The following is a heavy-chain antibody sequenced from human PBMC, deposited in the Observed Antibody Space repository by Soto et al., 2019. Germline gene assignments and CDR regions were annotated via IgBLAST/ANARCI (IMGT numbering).Heavy chain of an antibody. Sequence: EVQLLESGGGLVQPGGSLRLSCAASGFTFSSYAMSWVRQAPGKGLEWLAGITFRGDYTYYADSVKGRFTLSRDNSRNRLDLQMNSLKVEDTALYFCAKLGTMGVVDNWGQGTLLTVSS. CDR3: AKLGTMGVVDN. J-gene: IGHJ4*02. V-gene: IGHV3-23*01. CDR1: GFTFSSYA. D-gene: IGHD1-26*01. CDR2: ITFRGDYT.